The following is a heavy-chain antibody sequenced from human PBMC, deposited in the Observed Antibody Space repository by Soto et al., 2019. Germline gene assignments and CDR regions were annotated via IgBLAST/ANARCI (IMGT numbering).Heavy chain of an antibody. D-gene: IGHD6-13*01. Sequence: SETLSLTCIVSGGSIISSSHYWVWIRQSPGKGLGWIGSIYYRGSAYYNPSLKSRVTISVDTSKNQFSLKLRSVTAADTSVYYCARHPGIAAHFDFWGQGTLVTVSS. CDR2: IYYRGSA. CDR3: ARHPGIAAHFDF. V-gene: IGHV4-39*01. CDR1: GGSIISSSHY. J-gene: IGHJ4*02.